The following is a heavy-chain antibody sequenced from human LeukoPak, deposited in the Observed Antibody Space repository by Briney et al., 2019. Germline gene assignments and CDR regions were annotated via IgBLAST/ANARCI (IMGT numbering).Heavy chain of an antibody. Sequence: QPGGSLTLSCAASGFTFSSYEMHWVRQAPGKGRGWVASMIGDGSEIHYVDSVKRRFTISRDNGKNSLYLQMNSLTAEDTAVYYCVRASHPGGLFDPWGQRTLVTVSS. CDR2: MIGDGSEI. J-gene: IGHJ5*02. CDR3: VRASHPGGLFDP. V-gene: IGHV3-7*04. D-gene: IGHD3-10*01. CDR1: GFTFSSYE.